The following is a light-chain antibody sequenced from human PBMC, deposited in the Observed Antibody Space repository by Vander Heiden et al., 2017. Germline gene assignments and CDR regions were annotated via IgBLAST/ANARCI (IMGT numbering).Light chain of an antibody. Sequence: DIKMTQSPYSLCASVGDRVTTTRQASQDISNYLTWYQQKPGKAPKLLIYGASILETGVPSRFSGSGSGTDFTFTISSLQPEDIATYYCQQYDNLLFTFGPGTKVDIK. J-gene: IGKJ3*01. CDR1: QDISNY. V-gene: IGKV1-33*01. CDR3: QQYDNLLFT. CDR2: GAS.